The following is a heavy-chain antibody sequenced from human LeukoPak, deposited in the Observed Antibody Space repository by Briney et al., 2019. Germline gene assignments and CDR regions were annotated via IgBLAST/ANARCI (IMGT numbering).Heavy chain of an antibody. CDR3: AREATYYYDSSGYSPQGGAFDI. CDR2: ISGSGGST. Sequence: PGGSLRLSCAASGFTFSSYAMSWVRQAPGKGLEWVSAISGSGGSTYYADSVKGRFTISRDNSKNTLYLQMNSLRAEDTAVYYCAREATYYYDSSGYSPQGGAFDIWGQGTMVTVSS. CDR1: GFTFSSYA. D-gene: IGHD3-22*01. J-gene: IGHJ3*02. V-gene: IGHV3-23*01.